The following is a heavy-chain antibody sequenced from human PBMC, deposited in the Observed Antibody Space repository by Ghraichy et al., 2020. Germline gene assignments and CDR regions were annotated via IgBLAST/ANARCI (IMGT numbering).Heavy chain of an antibody. J-gene: IGHJ6*02. CDR3: AGDGSGSSSFDYFYYYGMGV. CDR2: ISSSSSYI. CDR1: GFTFSSYS. D-gene: IGHD6-13*01. V-gene: IGHV3-21*01. Sequence: GGSLRLSCAASGFTFSSYSMNWVRQAPGKGLEWVSSISSSSSYIYYADSVKGRFTISRDNAKNSLYLQLNSLRAEDTAVYYCAGDGSGSSSFDYFYYYGMGVWGQGTTVTVSS.